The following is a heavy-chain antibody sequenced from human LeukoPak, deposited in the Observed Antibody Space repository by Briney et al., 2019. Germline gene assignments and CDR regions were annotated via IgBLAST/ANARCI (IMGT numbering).Heavy chain of an antibody. D-gene: IGHD4/OR15-4a*01. CDR2: IHYSGSP. J-gene: IGHJ5*02. V-gene: IGHV4-39*02. Sequence: SETLSLTCTVSGGSISSSSYYWGWVRQPPGKGLEWIGRIHYSGSPYYNPSLKSRAPLPVDTSKNHIFVILSPVTGAATAVSFCAKGQAGVREANGRNLMGFDPWGQGTLVIVSS. CDR3: AKGQAGVREANGRNLMGFDP. CDR1: GGSISSSSYY.